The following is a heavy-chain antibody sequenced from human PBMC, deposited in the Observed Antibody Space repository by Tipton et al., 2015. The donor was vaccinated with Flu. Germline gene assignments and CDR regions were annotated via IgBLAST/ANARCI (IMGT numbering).Heavy chain of an antibody. CDR1: GASINSNF. Sequence: TLSLTCTVSGASINSNFWSWIRQPPGKGLEWIGYIYHSGGTNYNPSLKSRVTISVDTSKNQFSLRLASVTATDTAVYYCVRVKTFDFIPNYFDPWGPGTLVIVSS. CDR3: VRVKTFDFIPNYFDP. V-gene: IGHV4-59*01. D-gene: IGHD3-9*01. J-gene: IGHJ5*02. CDR2: IYHSGGT.